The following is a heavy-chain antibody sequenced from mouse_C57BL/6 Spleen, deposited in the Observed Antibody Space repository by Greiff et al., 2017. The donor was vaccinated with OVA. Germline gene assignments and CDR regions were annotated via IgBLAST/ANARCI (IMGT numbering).Heavy chain of an antibody. CDR3: AVITTKAMDY. CDR1: GYTLTSYW. CDR2: IYPGSGST. J-gene: IGHJ4*01. Sequence: QVQLQQSGAELVKPGASVKMSCKASGYTLTSYWITWVKQRPGQGLEWIGDIYPGSGSTNYNEKFKSKATLTVDTSSSTAYMQLSSLTSEDSSVYYCAVITTKAMDYWGQGTSVTVSS. V-gene: IGHV1-55*01. D-gene: IGHD1-1*01.